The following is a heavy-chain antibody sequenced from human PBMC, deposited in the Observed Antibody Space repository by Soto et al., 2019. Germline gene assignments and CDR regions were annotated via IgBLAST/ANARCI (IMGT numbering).Heavy chain of an antibody. D-gene: IGHD6-13*01. CDR1: GGSVSSGSYY. CDR2: IYYSGST. J-gene: IGHJ5*02. V-gene: IGHV4-61*01. Sequence: QVQLQESGPGLVKPSETLSLTCTVSGGSVSSGSYYWSWIRQPPGKGLEWIGYIYYSGSTNYNPSLKSRVTISVDTSKNQCSLKLSSVTAADTAVYYCARVDAAGMNWFDPWGQGTLVTVSS. CDR3: ARVDAAGMNWFDP.